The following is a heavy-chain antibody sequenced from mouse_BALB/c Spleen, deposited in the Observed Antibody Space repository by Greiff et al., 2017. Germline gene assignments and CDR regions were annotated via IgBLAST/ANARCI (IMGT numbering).Heavy chain of an antibody. CDR2: IYPGNSDT. J-gene: IGHJ3*01. D-gene: IGHD1-1*01. CDR3: TRGGDYGSSYEGWFAY. Sequence: EVQLQQSGTVLARPGASVKMSCKASGYTFTSYWMHWVKQRPGQGLEWIGAIYPGNSDTSYNQKFKGKAKLTAVTSTSTAYMELSSLTNEDSAVYYCTRGGDYGSSYEGWFAYWGQGTLVTVSA. V-gene: IGHV1-5*01. CDR1: GYTFTSYW.